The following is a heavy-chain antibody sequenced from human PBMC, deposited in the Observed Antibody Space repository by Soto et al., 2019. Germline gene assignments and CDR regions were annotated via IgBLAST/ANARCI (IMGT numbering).Heavy chain of an antibody. CDR2: IYYSGST. V-gene: IGHV4-31*03. J-gene: IGHJ6*02. CDR1: GGSIISGGYY. Sequence: SETLSLTCTVSGGSIISGGYYWILIRQHPGKGLEWIGYIYYSGSTYYNPSLKSRVTISVDTSKNQFSLKLSSVTAADTAVYYCARYKSNYYYDMDVWGQGTTVTAP. CDR3: ARYKSNYYYDMDV. D-gene: IGHD1-20*01.